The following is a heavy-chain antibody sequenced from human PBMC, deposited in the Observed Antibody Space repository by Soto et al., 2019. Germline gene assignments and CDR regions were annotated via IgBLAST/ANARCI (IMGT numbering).Heavy chain of an antibody. CDR1: CSFISRYY. CDR2: LYYRWST. Sequence: QVQVQESGPGLVKPSGAPSLTCTVLCSFISRYYWSLLRQPPGKGLEWIGYLYYRWSTKYNPSLKSRLTISVDTSKNQFSLKLSSVTAADTAVYYCAKAVSGYFDNWGQGTLVTVSS. V-gene: IGHV4-59*01. J-gene: IGHJ4*02. CDR3: AKAVSGYFDN. D-gene: IGHD6-19*01.